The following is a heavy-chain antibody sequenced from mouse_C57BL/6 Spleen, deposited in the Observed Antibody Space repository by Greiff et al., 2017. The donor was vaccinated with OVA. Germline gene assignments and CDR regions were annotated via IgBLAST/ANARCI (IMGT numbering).Heavy chain of an antibody. CDR1: GFTFSDYG. V-gene: IGHV5-15*01. Sequence: EVQGVESGGGLVQPGGSLKLSCAASGFTFSDYGMAWVRQAPRKGPEWVAFISNLAYSIYYADTVTGRFTISRENAKNTLYLEMSSLRSEDTAMYYCARLLTGRAMDYWGQGTSVTVSS. CDR3: ARLLTGRAMDY. CDR2: ISNLAYSI. D-gene: IGHD4-1*01. J-gene: IGHJ4*01.